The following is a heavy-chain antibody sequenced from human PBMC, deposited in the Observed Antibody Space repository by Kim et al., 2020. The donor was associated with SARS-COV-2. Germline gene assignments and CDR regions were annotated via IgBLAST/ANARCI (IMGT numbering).Heavy chain of an antibody. Sequence: GGSLRLSCAASGFTVSSNYMSWVRQAPGKGLEWVSVIYSGGSTYYADSVKGRFTISRDNSKNTLYLQMNSLRAEDTAVYYCARDLLAVAGGDQLGNDYWGQGTLVTVSS. D-gene: IGHD6-19*01. CDR3: ARDLLAVAGGDQLGNDY. V-gene: IGHV3-66*01. CDR1: GFTVSSNY. CDR2: IYSGGST. J-gene: IGHJ4*02.